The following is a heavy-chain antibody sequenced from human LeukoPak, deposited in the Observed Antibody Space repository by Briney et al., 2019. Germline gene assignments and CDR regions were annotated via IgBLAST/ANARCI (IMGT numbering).Heavy chain of an antibody. Sequence: PGGSLRLSCAASGFTFSSYSMNWVRQAPGKGLEWVSSISSSSSYIYYADSVKGRFTISRDNAKNSLYLQMNSLRAEDTAVYFCARDQGSGWWSFDYWGRGTLVTVSS. J-gene: IGHJ4*02. CDR3: ARDQGSGWWSFDY. CDR2: ISSSSSYI. D-gene: IGHD6-19*01. V-gene: IGHV3-21*01. CDR1: GFTFSSYS.